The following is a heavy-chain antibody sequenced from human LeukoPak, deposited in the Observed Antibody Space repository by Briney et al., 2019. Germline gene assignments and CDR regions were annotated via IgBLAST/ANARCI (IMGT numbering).Heavy chain of an antibody. V-gene: IGHV3-7*01. CDR2: IKQDGSEK. D-gene: IGHD5-18*01. Sequence: GGSLRLSRAASGFTFSSYWMSWVRQAPGKGLEWVANIKQDGSEKYYVDSVKGRFTISRDNAKNSLYLQMNSLRAEDTAVYYCARGGYNYGYGAFDIWGQGTMVTVSS. J-gene: IGHJ3*02. CDR1: GFTFSSYW. CDR3: ARGGYNYGYGAFDI.